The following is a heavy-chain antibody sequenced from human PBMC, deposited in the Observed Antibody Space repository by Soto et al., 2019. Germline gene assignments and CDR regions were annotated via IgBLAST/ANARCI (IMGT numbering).Heavy chain of an antibody. CDR1: GFTFTTYY. J-gene: IGHJ4*02. D-gene: IGHD6-13*01. CDR2: INPSGGST. V-gene: IGHV1-46*01. Sequence: ASVKVSCKASGFTFTTYYMHWVRQAPGQGLEWMGIINPSGGSTSYAQKFQGRVTMTRDTSTSTVYMELSSLRSEDTAVYYCARDRHPRTTSIAAAGGYFDYWGQGTLVTVSS. CDR3: ARDRHPRTTSIAAAGGYFDY.